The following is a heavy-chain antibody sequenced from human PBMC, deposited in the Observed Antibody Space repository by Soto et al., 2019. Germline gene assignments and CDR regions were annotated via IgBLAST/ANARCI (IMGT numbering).Heavy chain of an antibody. CDR2: ISTYNGHT. CDR3: AREDYYDSSGYSSPAFDI. J-gene: IGHJ3*02. D-gene: IGHD3-22*01. V-gene: IGHV1-18*01. Sequence: ASVKVSCKASGYTFTSYGITWVRQAPGQGLEWMGWISTYNGHTNYARKLQGRVTMTTDTSTSTAYMELRSLRSDDTAVYYCAREDYYDSSGYSSPAFDIWGQGTMVTVSS. CDR1: GYTFTSYG.